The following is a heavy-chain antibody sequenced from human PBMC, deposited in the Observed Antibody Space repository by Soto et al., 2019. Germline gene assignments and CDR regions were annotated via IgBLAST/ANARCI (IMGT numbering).Heavy chain of an antibody. D-gene: IGHD3-10*01. Sequence: QVQLQESGPGLVKPSETLSLTCSVSGGSISSYYWRWIRQPPGKGLEWIGYIYVNGNINYNASLKIRVAMSVDTSKNPFSMRLTSVTAADTAVYYCAKHGRPAGSRENYFDNWGQGTLVTVSS. J-gene: IGHJ4*02. CDR3: AKHGRPAGSRENYFDN. CDR2: IYVNGNI. CDR1: GGSISSYY. V-gene: IGHV4-59*08.